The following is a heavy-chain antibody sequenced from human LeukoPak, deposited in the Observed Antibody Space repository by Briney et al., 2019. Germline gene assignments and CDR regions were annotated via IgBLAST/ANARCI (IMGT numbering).Heavy chain of an antibody. CDR1: GGSISSGGYY. CDR3: ASVVVPAAVFDP. V-gene: IGHV4-31*03. Sequence: PSQTLSLTCTVSGGSISSGGYYWSWIRQHPGKGLEWIGYIYYSGSTYYNPSLKSRVTISVDTPKNQFSLKLSSVTAADTAVYYCASVVVPAAVFDPWGQGTLVTVSS. D-gene: IGHD2-2*01. CDR2: IYYSGST. J-gene: IGHJ5*02.